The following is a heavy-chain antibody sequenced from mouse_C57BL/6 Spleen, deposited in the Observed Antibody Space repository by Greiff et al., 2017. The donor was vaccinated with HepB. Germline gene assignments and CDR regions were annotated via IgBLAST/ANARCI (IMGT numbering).Heavy chain of an antibody. J-gene: IGHJ2*01. CDR2: INPSSGYT. CDR3: ARSGGNYNFDY. V-gene: IGHV1-4*01. D-gene: IGHD2-1*01. Sequence: VQLVESGAELARPGASVKMSCKASGYTFTSYTMHWVKQRPGQGLEWIGYINPSSGYTKYNQKFKDKATLTADKSSSTAYMQLSSLTSEDSAVYDCARSGGNYNFDYWGQGTTLTVSS. CDR1: GYTFTSYT.